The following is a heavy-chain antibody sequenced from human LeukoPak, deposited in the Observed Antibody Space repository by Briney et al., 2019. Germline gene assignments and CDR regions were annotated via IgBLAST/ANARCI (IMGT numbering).Heavy chain of an antibody. CDR1: GYTFTSYG. D-gene: IGHD3-3*01. J-gene: IGHJ4*02. CDR2: ISAYNGNT. CDR3: AREVTIFGVVINGYYFDY. V-gene: IGHV1-18*01. Sequence: GASVKVSCKASGYTFTSYGISWVRQAPGQGLEWMGWISAYNGNTNYAQKLQGRVTMTTDTSTSTAYMELRSLRSDDTAAYYCAREVTIFGVVINGYYFDYWGQGTLVTVSS.